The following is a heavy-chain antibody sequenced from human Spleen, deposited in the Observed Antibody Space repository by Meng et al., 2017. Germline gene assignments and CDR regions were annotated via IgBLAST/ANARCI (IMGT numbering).Heavy chain of an antibody. D-gene: IGHD4-11*01. CDR1: GYTFTGYY. Sequence: ASVKVFCKASGYTFTGYYMHWVRQAPGQGLEWMGRINLNSGGTNYAQKFQGRVTMTRDTSISTAYMELSRLRSNDTAVYYCTRGMTTVIHYYYYGMDVWGQGTTVTVSS. CDR3: TRGMTTVIHYYYYGMDV. CDR2: INLNSGGT. J-gene: IGHJ6*02. V-gene: IGHV1-2*06.